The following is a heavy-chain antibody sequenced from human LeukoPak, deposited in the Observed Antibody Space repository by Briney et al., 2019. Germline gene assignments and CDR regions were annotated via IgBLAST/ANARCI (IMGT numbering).Heavy chain of an antibody. J-gene: IGHJ4*02. CDR1: GGSISSYY. D-gene: IGHD2/OR15-2a*01. V-gene: IGHV4-59*12. CDR3: ARGLASSPIYPPTFDY. CDR2: IYYSGST. Sequence: SETLSLTCTVSGGSISSYYWSWIRQPPGKGLEWIGYIYYSGSTNYNPSLKSRVTISVDTSKNQFSLKLSSVTAADTAVYYCARGLASSPIYPPTFDYWGQGTLVTVSS.